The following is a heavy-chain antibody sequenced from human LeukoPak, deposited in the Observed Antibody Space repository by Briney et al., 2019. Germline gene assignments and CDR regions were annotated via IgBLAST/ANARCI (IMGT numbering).Heavy chain of an antibody. Sequence: GGSLRLSCAASGFTFSSYAMSWVRQAPGKGLEWVSYISSSSSNIFYADSFKGRFTISRDNAQNSLYLQMNSLRVEDTAVYYCARDPPGAHFDYWGQGTLVTVSS. J-gene: IGHJ4*02. D-gene: IGHD7-27*01. CDR1: GFTFSSYA. CDR3: ARDPPGAHFDY. CDR2: ISSSSSNI. V-gene: IGHV3-21*01.